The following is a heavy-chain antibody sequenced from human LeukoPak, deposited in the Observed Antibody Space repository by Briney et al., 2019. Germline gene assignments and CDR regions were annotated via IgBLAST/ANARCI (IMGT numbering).Heavy chain of an antibody. CDR1: GFTFSSYS. J-gene: IGHJ4*02. CDR3: ATYMKTVVAATPFDY. CDR2: ISSSSSYI. Sequence: PGGFLRLSCAASGFTFSSYSMNWVRQAPGKGLEWVSSISSSSSYIYYADSVKGRFTISRDNAKNSLYLQMNSLRAEDTAVYYCATYMKTVVAATPFDYWGQGTLVTVSS. V-gene: IGHV3-21*01. D-gene: IGHD2-15*01.